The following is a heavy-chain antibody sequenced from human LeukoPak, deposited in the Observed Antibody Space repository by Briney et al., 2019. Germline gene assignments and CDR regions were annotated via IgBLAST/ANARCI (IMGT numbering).Heavy chain of an antibody. D-gene: IGHD2-15*01. J-gene: IGHJ6*03. CDR2: IDTAGDT. V-gene: IGHV3-13*01. CDR1: GFTFSSHD. CDR3: ARASAVVAASFSGYYYYMDV. Sequence: GSLRLSCAASGFTFSSHDMHWVRQAAGKGLEWVSAIDTAGDTYYPGSVKGRFTISRDNAKNSLYLQMNSLRDEDTAVYYCARASAVVAASFSGYYYYMDVWGKGTTVTVSS.